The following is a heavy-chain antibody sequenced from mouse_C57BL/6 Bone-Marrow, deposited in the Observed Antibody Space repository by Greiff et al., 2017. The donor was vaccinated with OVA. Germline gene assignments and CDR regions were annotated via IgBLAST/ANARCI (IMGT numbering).Heavy chain of an antibody. V-gene: IGHV1-7*01. D-gene: IGHD1-1*01. CDR3: ARSGVASYWCFDV. Sequence: VMLVESGAELAKPGASVKLSCKASGYTFTSYLMHWVKQRPGQGLEWIGYINPSSGYTKYNQKFKDKATLTADKSSSTDYMQLSSLTYADSAVDYCARSGVASYWCFDVWGTGTTVTVSS. J-gene: IGHJ1*03. CDR1: GYTFTSYL. CDR2: INPSSGYT.